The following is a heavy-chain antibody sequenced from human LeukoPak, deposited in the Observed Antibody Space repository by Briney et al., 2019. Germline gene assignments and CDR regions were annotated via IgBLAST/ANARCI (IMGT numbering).Heavy chain of an antibody. D-gene: IGHD6-13*01. CDR1: GFTVSSNY. J-gene: IGHJ4*02. V-gene: IGHV3-66*01. Sequence: GSLILSWAGPGFTVSSNYMSWVRQAPGKGLEWVSVIYSDGSTYYADSVKGRFIISRDNSKNKLYLQMNSLRAEDTAVYYCAGAGAAAGPFDYWGQGTLVTVSS. CDR2: IYSDGST. CDR3: AGAGAAAGPFDY.